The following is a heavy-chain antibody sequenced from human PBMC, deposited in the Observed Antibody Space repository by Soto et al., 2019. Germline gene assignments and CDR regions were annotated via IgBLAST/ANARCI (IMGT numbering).Heavy chain of an antibody. CDR1: GFTFSSYA. D-gene: IGHD2-21*02. Sequence: EVQLLESGGGLVQPGGSLRLSCAASGFTFSSYAMSWVRQAPGKGLEWVSAISGSGGSTYYTDSVKGRFTISRDNSKNTLYLQMNSLRAEDTAVYYCASDNCGGDCYSGYWGQGTLVTVSS. CDR3: ASDNCGGDCYSGY. J-gene: IGHJ4*02. V-gene: IGHV3-23*01. CDR2: ISGSGGST.